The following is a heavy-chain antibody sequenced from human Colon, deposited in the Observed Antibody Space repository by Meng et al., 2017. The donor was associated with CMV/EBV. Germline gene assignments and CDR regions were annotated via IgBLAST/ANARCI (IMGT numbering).Heavy chain of an antibody. J-gene: IGHJ4*02. CDR2: IYWDDDK. CDR3: AHRPYGSGSYFFDY. Sequence: QITLKALGPTLVKPTQDLTPTSTFSVFSLSTIGMGVGWIRQPPGKALEWLGVIYWDDDKRYSPSLKSRLTITQDNSKIQVVLTMTNLDPLDTATYYCAHRPYGSGSYFFDYWGQGTLVTVSS. D-gene: IGHD3-10*01. CDR1: VFSLSTIGMG. V-gene: IGHV2-5*02.